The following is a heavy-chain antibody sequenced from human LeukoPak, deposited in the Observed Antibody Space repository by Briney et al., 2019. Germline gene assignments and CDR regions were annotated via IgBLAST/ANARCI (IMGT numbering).Heavy chain of an antibody. D-gene: IGHD6-13*01. CDR1: GGSISSYY. Sequence: SETLSLTCTVSGGSISSYYWSWIRQPPGKGPEWIGYFYYSGSNNFNPSLKSRVTISGDTSKNQFSLKLSSVTAADTAIYYCARVSPAVGAFDIWGRGTMVTVSS. J-gene: IGHJ3*02. CDR3: ARVSPAVGAFDI. V-gene: IGHV4-59*01. CDR2: FYYSGSN.